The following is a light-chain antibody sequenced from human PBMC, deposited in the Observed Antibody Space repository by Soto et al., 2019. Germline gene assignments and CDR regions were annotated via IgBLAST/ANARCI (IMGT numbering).Light chain of an antibody. Sequence: QSVLTQPASVSGSPGQSITISCTGTSSDIGAYNYVSWYQQHPGKAPKLMIYAVTDRPSGVSSRFSGSKSGNTASLTISGLQAEDEADYYCCSYVGARSYVFGTGTKVTVL. CDR1: SSDIGAYNY. J-gene: IGLJ1*01. CDR2: AVT. CDR3: CSYVGARSYV. V-gene: IGLV2-14*01.